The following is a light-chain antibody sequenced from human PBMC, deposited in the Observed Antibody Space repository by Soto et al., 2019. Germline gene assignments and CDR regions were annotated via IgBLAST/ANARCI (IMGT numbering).Light chain of an antibody. CDR1: QGISSY. CDR3: QQLNSYPLT. J-gene: IGKJ4*01. CDR2: AAS. V-gene: IGKV1-9*01. Sequence: DIRLTQSPSFLSASVGDRVTITCRASQGISSYLAWFQQKPGKAPKLLIYAASTLQSGVPSRFSGSGSGTEFTLTISSLQPEDFATYYGQQLNSYPLTFGGGTKVEIK.